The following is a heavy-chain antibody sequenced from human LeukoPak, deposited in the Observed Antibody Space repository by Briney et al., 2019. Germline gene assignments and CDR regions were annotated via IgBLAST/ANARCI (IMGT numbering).Heavy chain of an antibody. CDR1: GFIFNNYA. J-gene: IGHJ5*02. D-gene: IGHD3-3*01. V-gene: IGHV3-33*01. CDR2: LWFDGSNK. CDR3: ARGTYFDLWSGYSNWLDP. Sequence: PGRSLRLSCAASGFIFNNYAMHWVRQAPGKGLEWVAILWFDGSNKYYADSVKGRFTISRGNSMNTLYLQMNSLRAEDTAVYFCARGTYFDLWSGYSNWLDPWGQGALVTVSS.